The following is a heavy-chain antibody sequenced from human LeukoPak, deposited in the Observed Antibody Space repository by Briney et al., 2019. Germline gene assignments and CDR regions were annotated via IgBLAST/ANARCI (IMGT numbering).Heavy chain of an antibody. J-gene: IGHJ5*02. CDR3: VRGQIGVSVIVH. CDR1: GFPFSDYW. Sequence: PGGSLRLSCAASGFPFSDYWIPWVRQVPGKGLVWVSRIKGDGSETNYADSVKGRFTISRDNAKNTLFLQMNSLRVEDTAVYYCVRGQIGVSVIVHWGQGTLVTVSS. D-gene: IGHD3-22*01. V-gene: IGHV3-74*01. CDR2: IKGDGSET.